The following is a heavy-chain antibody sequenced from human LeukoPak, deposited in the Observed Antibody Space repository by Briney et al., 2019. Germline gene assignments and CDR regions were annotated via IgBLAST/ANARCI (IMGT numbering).Heavy chain of an antibody. D-gene: IGHD1-26*01. Sequence: KPSETLFLTCTVSGGSISSYYWSWIRQPAGKGLDWIGRIYTSGSTNYNPSLKSRVTMSVHTSKNQFSLKLSSVTAADTAVYYCARGFGTELPTDAFDIWGQGTMVTVSS. CDR2: IYTSGST. CDR1: GGSISSYY. CDR3: ARGFGTELPTDAFDI. V-gene: IGHV4-4*07. J-gene: IGHJ3*02.